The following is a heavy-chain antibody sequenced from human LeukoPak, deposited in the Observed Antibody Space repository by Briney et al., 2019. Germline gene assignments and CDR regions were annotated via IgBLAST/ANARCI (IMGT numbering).Heavy chain of an antibody. CDR1: GGSISSSNW. Sequence: SETLSLTCAVSGGSISSSNWWSWVRQPPGKGLEWIGEIYHSGSTNYNPSLKSRVTISVDKSKNQFSLKLSSVTAADTAVYYCASLEMVYAYFDYWGQGTLVTVSS. J-gene: IGHJ4*02. CDR3: ASLEMVYAYFDY. D-gene: IGHD2-8*01. CDR2: IYHSGST. V-gene: IGHV4-4*02.